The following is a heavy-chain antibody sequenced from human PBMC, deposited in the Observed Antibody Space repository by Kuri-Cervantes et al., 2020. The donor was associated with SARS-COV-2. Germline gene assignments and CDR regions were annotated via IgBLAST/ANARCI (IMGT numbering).Heavy chain of an antibody. Sequence: GESLKISCAASGFTFSSYGMHWVRQAPGKGLERVALIRYDGSNKYYADSVKGRFTISRDNSETTLYLQMNSMSAEDTAVYYCAKRARVVPAAAVYYYYMDVWGKGTTVTVSS. J-gene: IGHJ6*03. CDR3: AKRARVVPAAAVYYYYMDV. CDR2: IRYDGSNK. D-gene: IGHD2-2*01. CDR1: GFTFSSYG. V-gene: IGHV3-30*02.